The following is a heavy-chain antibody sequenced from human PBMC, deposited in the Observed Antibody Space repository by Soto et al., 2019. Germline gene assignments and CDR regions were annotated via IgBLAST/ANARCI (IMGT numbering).Heavy chain of an antibody. CDR2: ISSDSSYI. J-gene: IGHJ4*02. D-gene: IGHD3-9*01. V-gene: IGHV3-21*01. CDR3: ARGGTYYDILTGYL. CDR1: GFTFSNYS. Sequence: GGSLRLSCTASGFTFSNYSMNWVRQAPGKGLEWVSSISSDSSYIYYADSVKGRFTISRDNAKNSLSLQMNSLRAEDTAVYYCARGGTYYDILTGYLWGQGTLVTVSS.